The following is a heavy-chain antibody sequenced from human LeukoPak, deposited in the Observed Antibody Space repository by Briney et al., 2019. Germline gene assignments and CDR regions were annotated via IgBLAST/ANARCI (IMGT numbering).Heavy chain of an antibody. CDR3: AKDNQKYYYDSSGTNWFDP. CDR1: GFTFSSYG. V-gene: IGHV3-30*18. D-gene: IGHD3-22*01. Sequence: GGSLRLSCAASGFTFSSYGMHWVRQAPGKGLEWVAVISYDVGKKYYADSVKGRFTISRDNSKNTLYLQMNSLRAEDTAVYYCAKDNQKYYYDSSGTNWFDPWGQGTLVTVSS. J-gene: IGHJ5*02. CDR2: ISYDVGKK.